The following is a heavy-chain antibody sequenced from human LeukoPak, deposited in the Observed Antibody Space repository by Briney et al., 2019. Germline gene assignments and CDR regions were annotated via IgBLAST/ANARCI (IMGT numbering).Heavy chain of an antibody. V-gene: IGHV1-69*04. J-gene: IGHJ6*02. D-gene: IGHD3-3*01. CDR2: IIPILGIA. CDR1: GGTFSSYA. CDR3: ARDFWGGYPTNFGPYYYYGMDV. Sequence: ASVKVSCKASGGTFSSYAISWVRQAPGQGLEWMGRIIPILGIANYAQKFQGRVTITADKSTSTAYMELSSLRSEDTAVYYCARDFWGGYPTNFGPYYYYGMDVWGQGTTVTVSS.